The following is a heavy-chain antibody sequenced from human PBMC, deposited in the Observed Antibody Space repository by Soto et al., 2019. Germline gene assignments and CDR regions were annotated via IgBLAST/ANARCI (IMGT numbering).Heavy chain of an antibody. CDR3: ARASMTTIDY. CDR1: GGSINSDDSF. Sequence: PSETLSLTCSVSGGSINSDDSFWGWVRQSPGKGLEWIGSLYYGGSTFYNPSLKSRVTISLDTSKNQFSLGLTSVTAADTAIYYCARASMTTIDYWGQGTLVTVSS. CDR2: LYYGGST. J-gene: IGHJ4*02. D-gene: IGHD4-17*01. V-gene: IGHV4-39*01.